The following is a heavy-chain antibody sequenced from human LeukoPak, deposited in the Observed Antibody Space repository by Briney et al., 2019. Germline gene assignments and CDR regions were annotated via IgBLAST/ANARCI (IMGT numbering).Heavy chain of an antibody. J-gene: IGHJ4*02. CDR2: IYNSGST. Sequence: SETLSLTCIVSGASFNTGDYYWNWIRQHPGKGLEWIGYIYNSGSTYYDPSLKSRVTISVDTSKNQFSLNLNSVTAADTAVYYCARGGTLMTMVNWGQGTLVTVSS. CDR1: GASFNTGDYY. CDR3: ARGGTLMTMVN. V-gene: IGHV4-31*03. D-gene: IGHD4/OR15-4a*01.